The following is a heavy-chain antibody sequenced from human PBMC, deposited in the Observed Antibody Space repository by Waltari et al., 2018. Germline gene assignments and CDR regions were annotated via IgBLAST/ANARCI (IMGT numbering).Heavy chain of an antibody. Sequence: QLQLQESGPGLVQPSEPLSLTCTVSGASISSHLWSWIRQPPGKGLEWIGYMHYSGYTNYNPSLRSRVTISVDTAKNQFSLKLSSVTAADTAVYFWASRFDYDAALDPFDIWGQGTTVTVSS. CDR3: ASRFDYDAALDPFDI. J-gene: IGHJ3*02. CDR2: MHYSGYT. D-gene: IGHD3-9*01. CDR1: GASISSHL. V-gene: IGHV4-59*11.